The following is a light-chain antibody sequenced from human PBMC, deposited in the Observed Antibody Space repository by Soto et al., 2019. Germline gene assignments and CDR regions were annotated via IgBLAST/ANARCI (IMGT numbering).Light chain of an antibody. CDR1: HRVSNNF. CDR2: DAT. CDR3: QQYGSTPWT. V-gene: IGKV3D-20*01. Sequence: VLTQFPGTLSLSPGETATLSCGASHRVSNNFLGGYQQKPGLPPRLLIYDATSRANGIPESFSGRGSGTHFTLTISRMEPEDFAVYYCQQYGSTPWTFGRGTKVEMK. J-gene: IGKJ1*01.